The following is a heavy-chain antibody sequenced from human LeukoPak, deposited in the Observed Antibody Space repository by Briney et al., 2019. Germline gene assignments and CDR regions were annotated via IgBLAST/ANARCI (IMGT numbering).Heavy chain of an antibody. CDR1: GFTFSSYA. Sequence: GGSLRLPCAASGFTFSSYAMSWVRQAPGKGLEWVSAIGSGGFSSYYADSVRGRFTISRDNSKNTLYLQMDSLRAEDTAVYYCARDRGGGWLHDAFDIWGQGTLVTASS. V-gene: IGHV3-23*01. J-gene: IGHJ3*02. D-gene: IGHD6-19*01. CDR3: ARDRGGGWLHDAFDI. CDR2: IGSGGFSS.